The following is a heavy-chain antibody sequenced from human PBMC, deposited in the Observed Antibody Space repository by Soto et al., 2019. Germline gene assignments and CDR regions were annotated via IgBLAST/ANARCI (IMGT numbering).Heavy chain of an antibody. V-gene: IGHV4-34*01. J-gene: IGHJ4*02. CDR1: GGSFSGYY. CDR3: ARGRTRMHYYDSSGYFGY. D-gene: IGHD3-22*01. Sequence: QVQLQQWGAGLLKPSETLSLTCAVYGGSFSGYYWSWIRQPPGKGLEWIGEINHSGSTNYNPSLKSGVTISVDTSMKQFSLKLSSVTAADTAVYYCARGRTRMHYYDSSGYFGYWGQGTLVTVSS. CDR2: INHSGST.